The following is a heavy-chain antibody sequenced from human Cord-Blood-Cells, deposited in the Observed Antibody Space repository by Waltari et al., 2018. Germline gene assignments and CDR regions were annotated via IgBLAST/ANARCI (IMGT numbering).Heavy chain of an antibody. CDR1: GYTFPRYY. Sequence: QVQLVQSGAEVKKPGASVKVSCKASGYTFPRYYTHWVRQAPGQGLEWMGIINPSGGSTSYAQKFQGRVTMTRDTSTSTVYMELSSLRSEDTAVYYCAGTEDDSSNWFRFDPWGQGTLVTVSS. V-gene: IGHV1-46*01. J-gene: IGHJ5*02. CDR3: AGTEDDSSNWFRFDP. D-gene: IGHD3-22*01. CDR2: INPSGGST.